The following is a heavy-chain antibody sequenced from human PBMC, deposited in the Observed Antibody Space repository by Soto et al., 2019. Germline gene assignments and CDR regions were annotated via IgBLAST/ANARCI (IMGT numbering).Heavy chain of an antibody. CDR1: GGTFSSYA. V-gene: IGHV1-69*12. CDR2: IIPIVGTA. CDR3: ARVGCSGGSCYSQDYYYYYGMDV. J-gene: IGHJ6*02. Sequence: QVQLVQSGAEVKKPGSSVKVSCKASGGTFSSYAISWVRQAPGQGLEWMGGIIPIVGTANYAQKFQGRVTITADESTSTAYMELSSLRSEDTAVYYCARVGCSGGSCYSQDYYYYYGMDVWGQGTTVTVSS. D-gene: IGHD2-15*01.